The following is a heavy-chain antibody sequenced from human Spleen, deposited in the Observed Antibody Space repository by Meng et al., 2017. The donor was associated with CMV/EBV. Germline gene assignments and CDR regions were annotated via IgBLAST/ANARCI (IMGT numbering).Heavy chain of an antibody. V-gene: IGHV3-23*01. J-gene: IGHJ4*02. CDR2: VSGRGDNT. D-gene: IGHD2-2*01. CDR1: GFTFSAYA. Sequence: GGSLRLSCAASGFTFSAYAMSWVRQAPGKGLEWVSAVSGRGDNTYHADSVKGRFTISRDNSKNTLFLQMNSLRAEDTAVYYCAKDSGIGYCSTTTCPSFDYWGQGTLVTVSS. CDR3: AKDSGIGYCSTTTCPSFDY.